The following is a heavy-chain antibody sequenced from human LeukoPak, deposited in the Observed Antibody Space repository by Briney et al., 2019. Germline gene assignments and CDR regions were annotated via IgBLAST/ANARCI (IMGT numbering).Heavy chain of an antibody. D-gene: IGHD5-12*01. CDR3: ARGYSGYDREAY. Sequence: SVKVSCKATGGTFSSYAISWVRQAPGQGLEWMGRIIPIFGTANYAQKFQGGVTITTDESTSTAYMELSSLRSEDTAVYYCARGYSGYDREAYWGQGTLVTVSS. J-gene: IGHJ4*02. CDR2: IIPIFGTA. V-gene: IGHV1-69*05. CDR1: GGTFSSYA.